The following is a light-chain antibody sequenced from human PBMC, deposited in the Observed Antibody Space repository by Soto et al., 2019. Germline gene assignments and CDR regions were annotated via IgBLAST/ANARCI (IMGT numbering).Light chain of an antibody. CDR1: QSVTSNY. J-gene: IGKJ4*01. V-gene: IGKV3-20*01. Sequence: EIVLTQSPATLSLSPGERATLSCRASQSVTSNYLAWHQQKPGQAPRLLIYDASSRATGIPDRFSGSGSGTDFTLTISRLEPEDFAVYYCQQCGSAPLTFGGGTKVDI. CDR2: DAS. CDR3: QQCGSAPLT.